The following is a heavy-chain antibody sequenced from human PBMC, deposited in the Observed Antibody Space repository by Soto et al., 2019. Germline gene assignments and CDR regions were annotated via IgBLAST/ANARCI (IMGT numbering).Heavy chain of an antibody. CDR3: ARSTGDYGYYFDY. CDR1: GYSISSGYY. J-gene: IGHJ4*02. CDR2: IYHSGST. Sequence: PSETLSLTCAVSGYSISSGYYWGWIRQPPGKGLEWIGSIYHSGSTNYNPSLKSRVTISVDTSKNQFSLKLSSVTAADTAVYYCARSTGDYGYYFDYWGQGTLVTVSS. D-gene: IGHD4-17*01. V-gene: IGHV4-38-2*01.